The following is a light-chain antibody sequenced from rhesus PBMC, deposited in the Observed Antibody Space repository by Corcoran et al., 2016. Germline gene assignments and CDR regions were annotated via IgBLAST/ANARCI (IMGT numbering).Light chain of an antibody. CDR2: DAS. CDR3: QQYKNYPLT. V-gene: IGKV1-33*01. J-gene: IGKJ4*01. CDR1: QGISKL. Sequence: DIQMTQSPSSLSASVGDTVTITCQASQGISKLLAWYQQKPGKAPKLLIIDASTLHSGVPSRFGGSGSRTEFTLTISSLQPEDFAIYYCQQYKNYPLTVGGGTKVKLK.